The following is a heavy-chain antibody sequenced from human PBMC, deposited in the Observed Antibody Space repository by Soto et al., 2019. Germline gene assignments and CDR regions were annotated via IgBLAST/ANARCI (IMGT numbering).Heavy chain of an antibody. CDR2: IYHTGNT. V-gene: IGHV4-30-2*01. D-gene: IGHD2-2*01. Sequence: QLQLQESGSGLEKPSQTLSLTCTVSGGSINSDGYSWIWIRQPPGKGLEWIGYIYHTGNTFYNPSLQSRVTISVDQSKNQFSLSLGSVTAADTAMYYCARVERTLSTPFAYGMDVWGQGTTVTVSS. J-gene: IGHJ6*02. CDR1: GGSINSDGYS. CDR3: ARVERTLSTPFAYGMDV.